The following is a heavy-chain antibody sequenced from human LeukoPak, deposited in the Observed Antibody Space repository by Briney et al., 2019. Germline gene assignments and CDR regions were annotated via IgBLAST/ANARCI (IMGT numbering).Heavy chain of an antibody. J-gene: IGHJ6*02. CDR2: ISYDGSNK. CDR1: GFTFSSYG. V-gene: IGHV3-30*18. Sequence: GGSLRLSCAASGFTFSSYGMHWVRQAPGKGLEWVAVISYDGSNKYYADSVKGRFTISRDNSKNTLYLQMNSLRAEDTAVYYCAKGWEAIQDYYYYGMDVWGQGTTVTVSS. D-gene: IGHD1-26*01. CDR3: AKGWEAIQDYYYYGMDV.